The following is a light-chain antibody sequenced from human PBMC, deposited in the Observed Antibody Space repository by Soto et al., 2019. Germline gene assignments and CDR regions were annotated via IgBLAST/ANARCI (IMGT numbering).Light chain of an antibody. CDR3: QQYNSYS. J-gene: IGKJ1*01. Sequence: IQLTQSPSTLPASVGKRVTLTCRASQSISNWLAWYQQKPGTAPKLLIYHASILETAVPSRFSGNGSGTECTLTISSLQPGDFATYYCQQYNSYSFGQGSRVEIK. CDR2: HAS. CDR1: QSISNW. V-gene: IGKV1-5*01.